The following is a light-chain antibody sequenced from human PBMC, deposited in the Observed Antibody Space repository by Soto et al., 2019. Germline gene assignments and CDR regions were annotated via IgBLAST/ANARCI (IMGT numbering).Light chain of an antibody. CDR1: QILLHSNGYNY. CDR3: MQPLQSWT. Sequence: DIVMTQSPLSLPVTPGEPSSISCISSQILLHSNGYNYLDWYLQKPGQSPQLLIYLGSNRASGVPDRFSGSGSGTDFTLKISRVEAEDVGVYYCMQPLQSWTFGQGTKVDI. CDR2: LGS. J-gene: IGKJ1*01. V-gene: IGKV2-28*01.